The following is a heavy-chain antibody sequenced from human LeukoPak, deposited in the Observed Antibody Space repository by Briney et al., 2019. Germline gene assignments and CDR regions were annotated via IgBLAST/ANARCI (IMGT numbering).Heavy chain of an antibody. J-gene: IGHJ3*02. CDR2: ISSSSSTI. Sequence: GGSLRLSCAASGFTFSSYSMNWVRQAPGKGLEWVSYISSSSSTIYYADSVKGRFTISRDNAKNSLYLQMNSLRAEDTAVYYCARDRERAFDIWGQGTMVTVSS. D-gene: IGHD1-1*01. V-gene: IGHV3-48*01. CDR1: GFTFSSYS. CDR3: ARDRERAFDI.